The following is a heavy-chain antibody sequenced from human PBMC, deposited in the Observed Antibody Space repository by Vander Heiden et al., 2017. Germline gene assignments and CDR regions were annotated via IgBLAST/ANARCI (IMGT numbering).Heavy chain of an antibody. J-gene: IGHJ4*02. D-gene: IGHD3-10*01. Sequence: QLQLQESGPGLVKPSETLSLTCTVSGGSIRSSSYYWGWIRQPRGKGREWIGSIYYCGSTYYNPSLKSRVTISVDTSKNQFSLKLSSVTAADTAVYYCARLWLGERPPDYWGQGNLVTVSS. CDR1: GGSIRSSSYY. CDR2: IYYCGST. CDR3: ARLWLGERPPDY. V-gene: IGHV4-39*01.